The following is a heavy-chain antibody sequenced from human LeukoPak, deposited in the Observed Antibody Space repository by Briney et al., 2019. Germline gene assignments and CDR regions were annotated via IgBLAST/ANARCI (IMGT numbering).Heavy chain of an antibody. CDR3: ARLLPTAALRDY. V-gene: IGHV4-38-2*01. J-gene: IGHJ4*02. CDR2: IYHSGST. D-gene: IGHD6-25*01. Sequence: PSETLSLTCAVSGYSISSGYYWGWIRQPPGKGLEWIGSIYHSGSTYYNPSLKSRVTISVDTSKNQFSLKLSSVTAADTAVYYCARLLPTAALRDYWGQGTLVTVSS. CDR1: GYSISSGYY.